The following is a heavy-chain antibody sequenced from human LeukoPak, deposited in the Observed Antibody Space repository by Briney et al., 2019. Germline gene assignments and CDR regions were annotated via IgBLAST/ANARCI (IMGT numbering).Heavy chain of an antibody. Sequence: LRLSCAVSGFTFSNSPMSWVRPAPGKGLEWVSAITGSGGGTYYPDSVKGRFTISRDNSKNTLYLQMNSLRAEDTAVYYCAKDAPNYGGNDRFDYWGQGTLVTVSS. CDR3: AKDAPNYGGNDRFDY. CDR1: GFTFSNSP. CDR2: ITGSGGGT. V-gene: IGHV3-23*01. D-gene: IGHD4-23*01. J-gene: IGHJ4*02.